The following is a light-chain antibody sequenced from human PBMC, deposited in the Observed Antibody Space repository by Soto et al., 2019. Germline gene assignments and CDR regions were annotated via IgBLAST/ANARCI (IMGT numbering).Light chain of an antibody. J-gene: IGKJ4*01. V-gene: IGKV3-15*01. Sequence: TVMTQSPATLAVSPGERATLSCRASQNIRSNLAWYQQKPGQAPRLLIYGASIRATGIPVRFSASGSWTEFTLTISSLQSEDFAVYYCQQYDIWPPLTFGGGTKVEIK. CDR2: GAS. CDR1: QNIRSN. CDR3: QQYDIWPPLT.